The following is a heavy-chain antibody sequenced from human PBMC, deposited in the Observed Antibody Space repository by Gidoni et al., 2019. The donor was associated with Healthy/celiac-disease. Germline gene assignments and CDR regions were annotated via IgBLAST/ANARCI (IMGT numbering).Heavy chain of an antibody. CDR2: ISGSGGST. D-gene: IGHD6-19*01. CDR3: AKRCSDSSGWTAFDY. V-gene: IGHV3-23*01. J-gene: IGHJ4*02. Sequence: MSWVRQAPGKGLEWVSAISGSGGSTYYADSVKGRFTISRDNSKNTLYLQMNSLRAEDTAVYYCAKRCSDSSGWTAFDYWGQGTLVTVSS.